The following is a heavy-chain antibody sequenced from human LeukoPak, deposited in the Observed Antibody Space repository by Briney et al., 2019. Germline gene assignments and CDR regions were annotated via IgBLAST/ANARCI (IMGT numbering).Heavy chain of an antibody. V-gene: IGHV3-23*01. CDR1: GFIFSSYG. CDR3: AELGITMIGGV. D-gene: IGHD3-10*02. Sequence: GGSLRLSCAASGFIFSSYGMSWVRQAPGKGLEWVSGISGSGDSTYYADSVKGRFTISRDNAKNSLYLQMNSLRAEDTAVYYCAELGITMIGGVWGKGTTVTISS. J-gene: IGHJ6*04. CDR2: ISGSGDST.